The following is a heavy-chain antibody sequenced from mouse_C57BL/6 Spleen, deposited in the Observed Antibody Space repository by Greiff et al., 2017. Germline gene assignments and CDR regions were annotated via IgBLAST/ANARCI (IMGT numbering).Heavy chain of an antibody. J-gene: IGHJ4*01. Sequence: VQLQQSGAELVRPGASVKLSCTASGFNIKDDYMHWVKQRPEQGLEWIGWIDPENGDTEYASKFQGKATITADTSSNTAYLQLSSLTSEDTAVYYCTTSNYGLYYAMDYWGQGTSVTVSS. D-gene: IGHD1-1*01. CDR1: GFNIKDDY. CDR3: TTSNYGLYYAMDY. V-gene: IGHV14-4*01. CDR2: IDPENGDT.